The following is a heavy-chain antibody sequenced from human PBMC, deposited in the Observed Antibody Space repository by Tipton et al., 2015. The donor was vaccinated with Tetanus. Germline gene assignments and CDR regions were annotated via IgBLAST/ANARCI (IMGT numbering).Heavy chain of an antibody. CDR3: AREADCSGGSCFSGDFDN. J-gene: IGHJ4*02. CDR1: GFIFSSYG. D-gene: IGHD2-15*01. CDR2: SWYDGTDK. V-gene: IGHV3-33*01. Sequence: SGFIFSSYGIHWVRQAPGKGLEWVAVSWYDGTDKYYADSVKGRFTISRDNSKNTLYLEMNSLRAEDTALYYCAREADCSGGSCFSGDFDNWGQGTQVTVSS.